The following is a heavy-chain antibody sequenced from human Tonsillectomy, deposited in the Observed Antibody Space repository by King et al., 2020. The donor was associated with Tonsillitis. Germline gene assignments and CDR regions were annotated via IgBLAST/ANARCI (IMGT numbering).Heavy chain of an antibody. J-gene: IGHJ4*02. CDR2: IKSKTDDGTT. Sequence: VQLVESGGGLIKPGGSLKLSCAASGFTFTNAWMSWVRQAPGKGLEWVGRIKSKTDDGTTDYAAPVKGRFTISRDDSKNTLYLQMNSLKTEDTAVYYCTTDLTITMVRGIIFWGQGTLVTVSS. CDR1: GFTFTNAW. V-gene: IGHV3-15*01. CDR3: TTDLTITMVRGIIF. D-gene: IGHD3-10*01.